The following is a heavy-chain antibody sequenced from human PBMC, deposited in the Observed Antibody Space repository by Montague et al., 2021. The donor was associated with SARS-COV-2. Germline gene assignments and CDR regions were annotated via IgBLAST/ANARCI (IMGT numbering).Heavy chain of an antibody. CDR2: IKQDGSER. CDR1: GFTFSSYW. D-gene: IGHD3-3*01. J-gene: IGHJ5*02. V-gene: IGHV3-7*01. Sequence: FRSLSCAASGFTFSSYWMSWVRQAPGKGLKWVANIKQDGSERYYVDSVKGRFTISRDNAKNSLYLQMNSLRAEDTAVYYCARDRRFLEWLPTLGCFDPWGQGTLVTVSS. CDR3: ARDRRFLEWLPTLGCFDP.